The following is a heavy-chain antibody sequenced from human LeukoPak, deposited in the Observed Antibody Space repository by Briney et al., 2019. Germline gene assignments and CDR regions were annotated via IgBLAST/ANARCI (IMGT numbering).Heavy chain of an antibody. D-gene: IGHD2-8*01. CDR2: ISGSGGST. J-gene: IGHJ4*02. Sequence: PGGSLRLSCAASGFTFSSYAMSWVRQAPGKGLEWVSAISGSGGSTYYADSVKGRFTISRDNSKNTLYLQMNSLRAEDTAVYYCAKDRVLMVYAIPGLADFDYWGQGTLVTVSS. CDR3: AKDRVLMVYAIPGLADFDY. CDR1: GFTFSSYA. V-gene: IGHV3-23*01.